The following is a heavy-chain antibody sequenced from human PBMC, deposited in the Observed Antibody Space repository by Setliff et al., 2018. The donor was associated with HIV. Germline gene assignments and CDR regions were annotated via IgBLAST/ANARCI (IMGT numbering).Heavy chain of an antibody. CDR3: AKGGYGGAYYVAGY. V-gene: IGHV3-48*01. D-gene: IGHD5-18*01. Sequence: GGSLRLSCVGSGFTFNGYAMNWVRQAPGKGLEWVSYISSSSSSIYYGDSVKGRFTISRDNAKNTVSLQMTNLGTGDTATYYCAKGGYGGAYYVAGYWGQGTLVTVSS. CDR2: ISSSSSSI. J-gene: IGHJ4*02. CDR1: GFTFNGYA.